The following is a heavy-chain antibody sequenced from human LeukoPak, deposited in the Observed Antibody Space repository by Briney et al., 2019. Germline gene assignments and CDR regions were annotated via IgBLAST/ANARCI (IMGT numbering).Heavy chain of an antibody. Sequence: GGSLRLSCAASGFTFSSYEMNWVRQAPGKGLEWVSYISSSGSTIYYADSVKGRFTISRDNSKNTLYLQMTSLRAEDTAVYYCAKEDVFLWFGESQYYFDYWGQGTLVTVSS. D-gene: IGHD3-10*01. V-gene: IGHV3-48*03. CDR1: GFTFSSYE. CDR2: ISSSGSTI. CDR3: AKEDVFLWFGESQYYFDY. J-gene: IGHJ4*02.